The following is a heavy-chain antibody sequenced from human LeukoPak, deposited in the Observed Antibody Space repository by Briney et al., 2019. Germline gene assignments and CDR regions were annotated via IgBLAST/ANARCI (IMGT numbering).Heavy chain of an antibody. CDR3: ARSRLDSAGYYGLFYFDY. V-gene: IGHV4-59*08. CDR1: GGSISSYY. J-gene: IGHJ4*02. Sequence: SETLSLTCTVSGGSISSYYWSWIRQPPGKGLEWIGYIYYTGSTHYNPSLRSRVTISVDRSKSQFSLRLSSVTAADTAVYYCARSRLDSAGYYGLFYFDYWGQGALVTVSS. CDR2: IYYTGST. D-gene: IGHD3-22*01.